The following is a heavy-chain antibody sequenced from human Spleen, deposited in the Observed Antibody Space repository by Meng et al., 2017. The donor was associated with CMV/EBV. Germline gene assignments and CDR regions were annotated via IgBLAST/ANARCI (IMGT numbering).Heavy chain of an antibody. V-gene: IGHV1-18*01. J-gene: IGHJ4*02. CDR3: ARAGAAVTTNFDF. CDR1: GGTFSTYA. D-gene: IGHD4-17*01. Sequence: QVQLVQSGAEAKKPGSSVKVSCKASGGTFSTYAINWVRQAPGQGLEWVGWVSAENGDTDYGQKFQGRVTVTADTFTNTAYMEMRSLRSDDSAMYYCARAGAAVTTNFDFWGQGTLVTVSS. CDR2: VSAENGDT.